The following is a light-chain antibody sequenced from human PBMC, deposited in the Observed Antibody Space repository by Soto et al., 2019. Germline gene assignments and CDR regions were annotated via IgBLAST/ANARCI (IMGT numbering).Light chain of an antibody. CDR1: SSDVGGYNY. CDR2: DVD. Sequence: QSALTQPRSVSGSPGQSVTISCTGTSSDVGGYNYVSWYQQHPGKAPKLIIYDVDKRPSGVPDRFSGSRSGNTASLTISGLQAEDEADYYCCSYAGGNSYVFGTGTKLTVL. CDR3: CSYAGGNSYV. J-gene: IGLJ1*01. V-gene: IGLV2-11*01.